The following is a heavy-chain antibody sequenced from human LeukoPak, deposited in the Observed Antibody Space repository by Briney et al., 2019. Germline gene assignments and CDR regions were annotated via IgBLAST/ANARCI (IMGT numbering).Heavy chain of an antibody. Sequence: GGSLRLSCAASGFTFSSYAVSWVRQAPGKGLEWVSAMSGGGTESYYADSVKGRFTISRDNSKNTLYLQMNSLRAEDTALYFCAKGLYHYYGSGSYTLDYWGQGTMVTVSS. D-gene: IGHD3-10*01. CDR2: MSGGGTES. V-gene: IGHV3-23*01. CDR1: GFTFSSYA. J-gene: IGHJ3*01. CDR3: AKGLYHYYGSGSYTLDY.